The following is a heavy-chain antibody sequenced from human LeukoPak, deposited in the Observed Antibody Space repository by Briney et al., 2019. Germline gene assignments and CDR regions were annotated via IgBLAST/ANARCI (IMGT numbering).Heavy chain of an antibody. J-gene: IGHJ4*02. CDR2: FDPEDGET. Sequence: ASVKVSCKVSGYTLTELSMHWVRQAPGKGLEWMGAFDPEDGETIYAQKFQGRVTMTEDTSTDTAYMELSSLRSEDTAVYYCATDGYYDSSGYYQEDWGQGTLVTVSS. V-gene: IGHV1-24*01. CDR3: ATDGYYDSSGYYQED. D-gene: IGHD3-22*01. CDR1: GYTLTELS.